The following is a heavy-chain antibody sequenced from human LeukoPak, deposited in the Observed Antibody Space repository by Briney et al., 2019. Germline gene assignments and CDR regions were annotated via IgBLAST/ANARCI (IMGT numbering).Heavy chain of an antibody. J-gene: IGHJ5*02. V-gene: IGHV4-59*01. CDR1: GGSISSYY. Sequence: SETLSLTCTVSGGSISSYYWSWIRQPPGKGLEWIGCIYYSGSTNYNPSLKSRVTISVDTSKNQFSLKLSSVTAADTAVYYCASSSSGWYGIGWFDPWGQGTLVTVSS. D-gene: IGHD6-19*01. CDR2: IYYSGST. CDR3: ASSSSGWYGIGWFDP.